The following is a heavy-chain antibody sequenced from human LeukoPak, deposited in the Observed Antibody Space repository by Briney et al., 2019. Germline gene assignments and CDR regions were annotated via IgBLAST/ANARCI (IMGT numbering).Heavy chain of an antibody. D-gene: IGHD6-13*01. J-gene: IGHJ4*02. CDR1: GFTFSSYE. V-gene: IGHV3-48*03. CDR3: ARAIAAAGTGKLNY. Sequence: GGSLRLSCAASGFTFSSYEMNWVRQAPGKGLEWGSYISSSGSTIYYADSVKGRFTISRDNAKNTLYLQMNSLRAEDTAVYYCARAIAAAGTGKLNYWGQGTLVTVSS. CDR2: ISSSGSTI.